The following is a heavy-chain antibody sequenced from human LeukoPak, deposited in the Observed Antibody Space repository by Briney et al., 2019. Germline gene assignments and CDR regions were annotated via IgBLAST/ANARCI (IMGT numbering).Heavy chain of an antibody. D-gene: IGHD6-6*01. CDR1: GFTFSSYA. CDR2: ISYDGSNK. J-gene: IGHJ4*02. V-gene: IGHV3-30-3*02. Sequence: GGSLRLSCAASGFTFSSYAMHWVRQAPGKGLEWVAVISYDGSNKYYADSVKGRFTISRDNSKNTLYLQMNSLRAEDTAVYYCAKLVEYSSSSSYWGQGTLVTVSS. CDR3: AKLVEYSSSSSY.